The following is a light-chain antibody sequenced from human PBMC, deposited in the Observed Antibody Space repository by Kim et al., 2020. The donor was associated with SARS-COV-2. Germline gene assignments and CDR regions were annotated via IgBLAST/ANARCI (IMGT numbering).Light chain of an antibody. Sequence: SSELTQDPAVSVALGQTVTITCQGDSLRKYYASWYQQKPGQAPILVIYGKNNRPSGIPDRFSGSSSGNTASLTITGAQAEDEADYYCNSRDSSGTHLVFG. CDR2: GKN. J-gene: IGLJ3*02. CDR3: NSRDSSGTHLV. CDR1: SLRKYY. V-gene: IGLV3-19*01.